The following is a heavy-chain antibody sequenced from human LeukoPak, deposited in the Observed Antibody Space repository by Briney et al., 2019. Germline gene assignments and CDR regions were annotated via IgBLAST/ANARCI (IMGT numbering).Heavy chain of an antibody. CDR1: GGSISSYY. J-gene: IGHJ6*02. Sequence: PSETLSLTCTVSGGSISSYYWSWIRQPPGKGLEWIGYIYYSGSTNYNPSLKSRVTISVDTSKNQFPLKLSSVTAADTAVYYCARHRRDMDVWGQGTTVTVSS. CDR3: ARHRRDMDV. CDR2: IYYSGST. V-gene: IGHV4-59*08.